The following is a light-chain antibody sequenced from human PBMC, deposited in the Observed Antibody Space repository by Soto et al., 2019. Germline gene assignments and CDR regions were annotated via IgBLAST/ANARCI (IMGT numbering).Light chain of an antibody. CDR1: QSVGSNS. CDR3: QQYGSSPWT. J-gene: IGKJ1*01. Sequence: EFVLTQSPGTLSLSPGERATLSCRASQSVGSNSLAWYQQKPGQAPRILIYGASSRATGIPDRFSGSGSGTDFTLTISRLEPEDFAVYYCQQYGSSPWTFGQGTKVEIK. CDR2: GAS. V-gene: IGKV3-20*01.